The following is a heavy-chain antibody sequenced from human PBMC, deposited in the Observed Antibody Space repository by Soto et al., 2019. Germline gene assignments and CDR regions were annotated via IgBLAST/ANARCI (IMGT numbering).Heavy chain of an antibody. CDR1: GYTLTELS. D-gene: IGHD1-26*01. J-gene: IGHJ3*02. CDR2: FDPEDGET. V-gene: IGHV1-24*01. Sequence: ASVKVSCKVSGYTLTELSMHWXRQAPGKGLEWMGGFDPEDGETIYAQKFQGRVTMTEDTSTDTAYMELSSLRSEDTAVYYCATGYTSPDAFDIWGQGTMVTVSS. CDR3: ATGYTSPDAFDI.